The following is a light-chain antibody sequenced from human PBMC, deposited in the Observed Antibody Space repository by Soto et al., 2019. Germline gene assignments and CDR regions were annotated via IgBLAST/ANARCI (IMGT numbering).Light chain of an antibody. CDR2: EVR. Sequence: QSALTQPASVPGSPGQSITISCTGTSSDIGGYDYVSWYQQRPGKAPKLMIYEVRYRPSGVSNRFSGSKSGNTASLTISGLQAEDEAVYYCCSYTRTSNHYFFGRGTKVTVL. V-gene: IGLV2-14*01. CDR3: CSYTRTSNHYF. J-gene: IGLJ1*01. CDR1: SSDIGGYDY.